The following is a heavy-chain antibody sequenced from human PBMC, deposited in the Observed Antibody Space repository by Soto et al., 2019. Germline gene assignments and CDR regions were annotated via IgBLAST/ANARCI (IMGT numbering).Heavy chain of an antibody. CDR2: INSDGTST. CDR1: GFTFSSHW. Sequence: EVQLVESGGGLVQPGGSLRLSCAASGFTFSSHWMHWVRQAPGKGLVWVSRINSDGTSTNYADSVKGRFTISRDNAKNTLYLQMNSLRGEDTAVHHCASPYTATIHNGLNSWGQGTLVTVSS. CDR3: ASPYTATIHNGLNS. J-gene: IGHJ4*02. D-gene: IGHD5-12*01. V-gene: IGHV3-74*01.